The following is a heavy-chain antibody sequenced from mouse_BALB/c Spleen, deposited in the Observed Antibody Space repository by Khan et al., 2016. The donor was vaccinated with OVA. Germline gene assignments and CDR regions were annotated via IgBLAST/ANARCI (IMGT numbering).Heavy chain of an antibody. CDR2: INPGSGDT. D-gene: IGHD2-1*01. CDR3: ARGGYGTLAY. Sequence: VQLQQSGAELVRPGTSVKVSCKASGYAFTDYLIEWLKQRPGQGLEWIGVINPGSGDTHYNEKFRGKATLTADKSSSTAYMQLSSLTSDDSAVYVCARGGYGTLAYWGQGTPVTVSA. J-gene: IGHJ3*01. V-gene: IGHV1-54*01. CDR1: GYAFTDYL.